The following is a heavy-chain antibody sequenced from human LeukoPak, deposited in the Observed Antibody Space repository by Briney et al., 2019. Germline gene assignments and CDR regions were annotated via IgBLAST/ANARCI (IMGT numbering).Heavy chain of an antibody. Sequence: SETLSLTCTVSGGSISSYYWSWIRQSPWKGLEWIGYIYYGGTTNYNPSLKSRVTISVDTSNDQFSLRLTSVTAADTAVYYCARYDRSGYLASWGQGTLVTVSS. CDR1: GGSISSYY. CDR2: IYYGGTT. V-gene: IGHV4-59*08. J-gene: IGHJ5*02. D-gene: IGHD3-22*01. CDR3: ARYDRSGYLAS.